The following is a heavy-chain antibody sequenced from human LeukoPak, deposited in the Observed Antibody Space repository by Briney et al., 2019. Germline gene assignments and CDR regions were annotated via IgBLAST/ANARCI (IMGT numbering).Heavy chain of an antibody. CDR1: GYTFTNSY. CDR2: MNPKSGGT. D-gene: IGHD1-26*01. Sequence: GASVKVSCKASGYTFTNSYIHWVRQAHGQGLEWMGSMNPKSGGTKYAQKFQGRVSMTRDTSISTAYMELASLTSDDTAVYYCARAGGRSWFDPWGQGTLVTVSS. CDR3: ARAGGRSWFDP. V-gene: IGHV1-2*02. J-gene: IGHJ5*02.